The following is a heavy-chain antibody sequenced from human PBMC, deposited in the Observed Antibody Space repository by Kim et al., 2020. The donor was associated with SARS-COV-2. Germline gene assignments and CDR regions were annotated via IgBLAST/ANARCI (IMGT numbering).Heavy chain of an antibody. Sequence: ASVKVSCKASGYTFTSYYMHWVRQAPGQGLEWMGIINPSGGSTSYAQKFQGRVTMTRDTSTSTVYMELSSLRSEDTAVYYCARDSTLVGATLGGWSFDYWGQGTLDTVSS. J-gene: IGHJ4*02. CDR1: GYTFTSYY. D-gene: IGHD1-26*01. V-gene: IGHV1-46*01. CDR2: INPSGGST. CDR3: ARDSTLVGATLGGWSFDY.